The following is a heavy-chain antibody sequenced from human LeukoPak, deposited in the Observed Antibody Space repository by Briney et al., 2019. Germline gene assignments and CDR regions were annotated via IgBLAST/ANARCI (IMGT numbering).Heavy chain of an antibody. Sequence: GGSLRLSCAASGFTFSGYPMSWVRQAPGKGLEWVSTVISGGSTYYADSVKGRFTISRDNSKDTLFLQMNSLRDEDTAVYCCAKGMGWFDRWGQGTLVTVSS. D-gene: IGHD5-24*01. CDR1: GFTFSGYP. V-gene: IGHV3-23*01. J-gene: IGHJ5*02. CDR2: VISGGST. CDR3: AKGMGWFDR.